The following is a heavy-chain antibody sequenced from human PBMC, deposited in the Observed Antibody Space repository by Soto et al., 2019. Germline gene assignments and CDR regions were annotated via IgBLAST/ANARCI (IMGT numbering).Heavy chain of an antibody. CDR2: ISAYNGNT. Sequence: GASVKVSCKASGYTFTSYGISWVRQAPGQGLEWMGWISAYNGNTNYAQKLQGRVTMTTDTSTSTAYMELRSLRSDDTAVYYCALSNYYDSSGYPFDYWGQGTLVTSPQ. V-gene: IGHV1-18*01. D-gene: IGHD3-22*01. CDR1: GYTFTSYG. J-gene: IGHJ4*02. CDR3: ALSNYYDSSGYPFDY.